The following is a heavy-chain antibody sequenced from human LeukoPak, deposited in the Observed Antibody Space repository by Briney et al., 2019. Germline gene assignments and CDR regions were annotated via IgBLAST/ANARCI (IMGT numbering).Heavy chain of an antibody. J-gene: IGHJ4*02. CDR2: INSDGSST. CDR1: GFTFSSYW. D-gene: IGHD4-23*01. V-gene: IGHV3-74*01. Sequence: GGSLRLSCAPSGFTFSSYWMHWVRQAPGKGLVWVSRINSDGSSTSYADSVKGRFTISRDNAKNTLYLQMNSLRAEDTAVYYCARRATVVTEDFDYGRQGTLVTVSS. CDR3: ARRATVVTEDFDY.